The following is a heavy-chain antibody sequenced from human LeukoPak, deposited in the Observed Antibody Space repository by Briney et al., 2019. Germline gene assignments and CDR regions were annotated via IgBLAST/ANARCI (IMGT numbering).Heavy chain of an antibody. CDR1: GFTFSSYS. J-gene: IGHJ4*02. CDR2: IYRGDIT. CDR3: ARVGSSPVTGTVADY. Sequence: PGGSLRLSCAASGFTFSSYSMNWVRQAPGKGLEWVSVIYRGDITYYADSVKGRFTISRVNSKNTLYLQMNSLRAEDTAVYYCARVGSSPVTGTVADYWGQGTLVTVSS. V-gene: IGHV3-53*01. D-gene: IGHD6-19*01.